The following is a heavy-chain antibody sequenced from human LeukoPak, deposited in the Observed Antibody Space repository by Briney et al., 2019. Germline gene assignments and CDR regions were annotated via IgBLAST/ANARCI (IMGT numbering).Heavy chain of an antibody. J-gene: IGHJ3*02. V-gene: IGHV1-18*04. Sequence: ASVKVSCKASGYIFTGYYMHWVRQAPGQGLEWMGWISAYNGNTNYAQKLQGRVTMTTDTSTSTAYMELRSLRSDDTAVYYCAREGMDSSGKIDIWGQGTMVTVSS. CDR3: AREGMDSSGKIDI. CDR1: GYIFTGYY. D-gene: IGHD6-19*01. CDR2: ISAYNGNT.